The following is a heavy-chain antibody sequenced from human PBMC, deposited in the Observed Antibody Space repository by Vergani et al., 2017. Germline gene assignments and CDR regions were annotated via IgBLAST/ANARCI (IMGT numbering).Heavy chain of an antibody. J-gene: IGHJ4*02. D-gene: IGHD2-2*02. CDR3: VRDGGLCARGRCYTEAWDY. CDR2: ISFDGTNE. V-gene: IGHV3-30-3*01. CDR1: GFALNRHA. Sequence: QVQLVESGGGVVQPGTSLRLSCVVSGFALNRHAMYWVRQAPGKGLEWVVGISFDGTNEYYPDLVKGRFTISRDIAKNTLYLQVRSLRLEDTGVYHCVRDGGLCARGRCYTEAWDYWGQGTPVTVSS.